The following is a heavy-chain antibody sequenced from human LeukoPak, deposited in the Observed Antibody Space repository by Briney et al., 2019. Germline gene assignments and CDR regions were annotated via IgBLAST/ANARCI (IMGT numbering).Heavy chain of an antibody. CDR1: GYTFTGYY. CDR2: INPNSGGT. D-gene: IGHD5-18*01. CDR3: ARESREGYSYGSYYYYYGMDV. Sequence: ASVKVSCKASGYTFTGYYMHWVRQAPGQGLEWMGWINPNSGGTNYAQKFQGRVTMTRDTSTSTVYMELSSLRSEDTAVYYCARESREGYSYGSYYYYYGMDVWGQGTTVTVSS. J-gene: IGHJ6*02. V-gene: IGHV1-2*02.